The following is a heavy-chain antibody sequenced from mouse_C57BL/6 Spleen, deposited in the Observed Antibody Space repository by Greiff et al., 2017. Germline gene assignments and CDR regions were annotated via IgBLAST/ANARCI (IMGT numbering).Heavy chain of an antibody. Sequence: EVKLVESGGGLVQPGGSMKLSCVASGFTFSNYWMNWVRQSPEKGLEWVAKIRMKSNNYATHYAESVTGRFTISRDDSKGRVYLQMNNLRAEDTGIYYSTAYYSNYVWFAYWGQGTLVTGSA. V-gene: IGHV6-3*01. D-gene: IGHD2-5*01. CDR2: IRMKSNNYAT. CDR3: TAYYSNYVWFAY. J-gene: IGHJ3*01. CDR1: GFTFSNYW.